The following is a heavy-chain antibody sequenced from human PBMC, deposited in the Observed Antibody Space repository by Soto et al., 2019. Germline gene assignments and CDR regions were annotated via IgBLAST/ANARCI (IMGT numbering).Heavy chain of an antibody. CDR2: INPNSGGT. Sequence: ASVKVSCKTSGYTFTDYYIHWVRQAPGQGLEWMGGINPNSGGTNYAQKFQGWVAMTRDTSISTAYMELSRLRSDDTAVYFCARESTVVTPAAFDIWGQGTTVTVSS. CDR1: GYTFTDYY. CDR3: ARESTVVTPAAFDI. J-gene: IGHJ3*02. D-gene: IGHD2-21*02. V-gene: IGHV1-2*04.